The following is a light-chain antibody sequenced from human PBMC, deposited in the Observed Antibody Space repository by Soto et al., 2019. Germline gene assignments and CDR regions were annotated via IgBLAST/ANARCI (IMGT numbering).Light chain of an antibody. CDR3: QEYNGYSRT. CDR2: DVS. V-gene: IGKV1-5*01. J-gene: IGKJ1*01. CDR1: QSIGDS. Sequence: DIQMTQSPSTLSASVGDRVTITCRASQSIGDSLACYQQKPGKAPYLLISDVSSLERGVPSRFSGSGSGTEFTLTISSMQPDDFATFYCQEYNGYSRTFGQGTKVVI.